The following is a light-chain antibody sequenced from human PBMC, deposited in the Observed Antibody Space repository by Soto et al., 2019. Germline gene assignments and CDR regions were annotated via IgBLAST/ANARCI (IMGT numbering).Light chain of an antibody. Sequence: EIVVTQSPCTLSLSPGERATLSCRASQSVSSSYLAWYQQKPGQAPRLLLYGASSRATGIPDRFSGSGSGTDFTLTISRLEPDAVAVYYCQQYGSSPEPFGQGTKLEIQ. CDR3: QQYGSSPEP. J-gene: IGKJ2*01. V-gene: IGKV3-20*01. CDR2: GAS. CDR1: QSVSSSY.